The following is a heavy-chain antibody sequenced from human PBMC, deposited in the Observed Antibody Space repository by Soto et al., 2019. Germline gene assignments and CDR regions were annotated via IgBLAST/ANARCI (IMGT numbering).Heavy chain of an antibody. CDR1: GSTFSSYE. V-gene: IGHV3-48*03. J-gene: IGHJ3*02. CDR3: ARDTTRGAFDI. CDR2: ISSSGSTI. Sequence: PGGSLRLSCAASGSTFSSYEMNWVRQAPGKGLEWVSYISSSGSTIYYADSVKGRFTISRDNAKNSLYLQMNSLRAEDTAVYYCARDTTRGAFDIWGQGTMVTVSS. D-gene: IGHD1-26*01.